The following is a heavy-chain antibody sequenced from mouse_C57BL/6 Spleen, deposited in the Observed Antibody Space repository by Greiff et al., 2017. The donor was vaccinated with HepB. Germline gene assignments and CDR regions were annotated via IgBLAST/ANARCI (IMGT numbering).Heavy chain of an antibody. V-gene: IGHV1-66*01. D-gene: IGHD1-1*01. Sequence: QVQLQQSGPELVKPGASVKISCKASGYSFTSYYIHWVKQRPGQGLEWIGWIYPGSGNTKYNEKFKGKATLTADPSSSTAYMQLSSLTSEDSAVYYCATSTTVVVDYWGQGTTLTVSS. CDR2: IYPGSGNT. CDR1: GYSFTSYY. J-gene: IGHJ2*01. CDR3: ATSTTVVVDY.